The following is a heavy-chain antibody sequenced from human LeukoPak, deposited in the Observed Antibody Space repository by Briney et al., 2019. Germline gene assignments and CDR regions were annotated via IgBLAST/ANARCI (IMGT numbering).Heavy chain of an antibody. CDR3: ARDPSLRVTLDY. J-gene: IGHJ4*02. CDR1: GFIFSNFG. CDR2: VWYDGSNK. D-gene: IGHD4-4*01. V-gene: IGHV3-33*01. Sequence: GGSLRLSCAASGFIFSNFGMHWVRQAPGKGLEWVAVVWYDGSNKYYADSVKGRFTISRDNSKNMLYLQMNSLRAEDTAVYYCARDPSLRVTLDYWGQGTLVTVSS.